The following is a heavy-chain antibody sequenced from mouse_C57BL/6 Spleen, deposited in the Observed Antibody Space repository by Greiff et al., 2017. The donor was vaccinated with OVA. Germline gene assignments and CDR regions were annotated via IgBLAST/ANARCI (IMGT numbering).Heavy chain of an antibody. J-gene: IGHJ2*01. CDR2: IYPGDGDT. V-gene: IGHV1-82*01. CDR3: AREGVLRYYFDY. D-gene: IGHD1-1*01. Sequence: QVQLKQSGPELVKPGASVKISCKASGYAFSSSWMNWVKQRPGKGLEWIGRIYPGDGDTNYNGKFKGKATLTADKSSSTAYMQLSSLTSEDSAVYFCAREGVLRYYFDYWGQGTTLTVSS. CDR1: GYAFSSSW.